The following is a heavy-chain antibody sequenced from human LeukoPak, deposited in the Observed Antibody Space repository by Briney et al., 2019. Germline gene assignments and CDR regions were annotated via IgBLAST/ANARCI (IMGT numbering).Heavy chain of an antibody. D-gene: IGHD3-10*01. V-gene: IGHV3-49*04. J-gene: IGHJ4*02. CDR3: TRDLPMVRGLMFDY. CDR2: IRSTVYGGTT. Sequence: GSLRLSCTASGFIFGDYAMSWVRQAPGKGLEWVGFIRSTVYGGTTEYAASVKGRFTISRDDSKSIAYLQMSSLTTEDTAVYYCTRDLPMVRGLMFDYWGQGTLVTVSS. CDR1: GFIFGDYA.